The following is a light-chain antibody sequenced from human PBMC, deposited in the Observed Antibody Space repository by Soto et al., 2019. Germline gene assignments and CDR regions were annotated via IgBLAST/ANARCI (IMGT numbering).Light chain of an antibody. CDR2: EVT. CDR1: SSDVGAYNL. J-gene: IGLJ1*01. CDR3: SSYTTTSTLGV. Sequence: QSALTPPASVSGSPGQSITISCTGTSSDVGAYNLVSWYQQYPGKAPKLMVYEVTNRPSGVSNRFSGSKSGNAASLTISGLQAEDEADYYCSSYTTTSTLGVFGTGTKVTV. V-gene: IGLV2-14*01.